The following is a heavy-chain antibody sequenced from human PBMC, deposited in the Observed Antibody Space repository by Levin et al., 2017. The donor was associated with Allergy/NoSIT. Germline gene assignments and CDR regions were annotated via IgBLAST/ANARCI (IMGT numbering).Heavy chain of an antibody. CDR3: ARGSGGITAALYY. Sequence: GESLKISCAASGFTFSTYAMHWVRQAPGKGLEWVAVISYDGGNKYYADSVKGRFTISRDNSKNTLYLQIISLRAEDPAVYYCARGSGGITAALYYWGQGTLVTVSS. D-gene: IGHD6-13*01. CDR2: ISYDGGNK. CDR1: GFTFSTYA. V-gene: IGHV3-30-3*01. J-gene: IGHJ4*02.